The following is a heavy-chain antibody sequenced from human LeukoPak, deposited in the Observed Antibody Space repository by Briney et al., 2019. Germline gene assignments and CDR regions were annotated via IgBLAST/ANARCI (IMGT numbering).Heavy chain of an antibody. CDR1: GFTFSSYE. V-gene: IGHV3-48*03. J-gene: IGHJ6*04. Sequence: GGSLRLSCAASGFTFSSYEMNWVRQPPGKGLEWVSYISSSGSTIYYADSVKGRLTISRDNGTNSLYLQMNSLTAEDTGVYYCAELGITMIGGVWGKGTTVTISS. CDR3: AELGITMIGGV. CDR2: ISSSGSTI. D-gene: IGHD3-10*02.